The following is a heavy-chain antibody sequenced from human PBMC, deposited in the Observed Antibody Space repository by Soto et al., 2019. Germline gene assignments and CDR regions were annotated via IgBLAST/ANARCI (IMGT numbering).Heavy chain of an antibody. Sequence: SETLSLTCTVSGGSISSYYWSWIRQPPGKGLEWIGYIYYSGSTNYNPSLKSRVTISVDTSKNQFSLKLSSVTAADTAVYYCARGGYDRYDYFDYWGQGTLVTVSS. D-gene: IGHD5-12*01. CDR3: ARGGYDRYDYFDY. V-gene: IGHV4-59*01. CDR1: GGSISSYY. J-gene: IGHJ4*02. CDR2: IYYSGST.